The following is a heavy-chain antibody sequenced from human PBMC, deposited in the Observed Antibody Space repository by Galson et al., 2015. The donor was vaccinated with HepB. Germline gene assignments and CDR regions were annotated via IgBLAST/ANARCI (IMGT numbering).Heavy chain of an antibody. J-gene: IGHJ4*02. D-gene: IGHD3-22*01. CDR3: ARDVGDSSGYDYFDY. CDR2: IWYDGSNK. V-gene: IGHV3-33*01. CDR1: GFTFSSYG. Sequence: SLRLSCAASGFTFSSYGMHWVRQAPGKGLEWVAVIWYDGSNKYYADSVKGRFTISRDNSKNTLYLQMNSLRAEDTAVYYCARDVGDSSGYDYFDYWGQGTLVTVSS.